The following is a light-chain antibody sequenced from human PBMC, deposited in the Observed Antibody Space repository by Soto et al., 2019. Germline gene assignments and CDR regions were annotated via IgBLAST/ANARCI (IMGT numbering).Light chain of an antibody. CDR1: QGISTW. CDR3: QKLFDSPIT. Sequence: DIQMTQSPSSVSASVGDIVTITCRASQGISTWLAWYQQKTGKAPKLLIYADSTLESGVPSRFSATVSGTEFSLTITRLQPEDFATYYCQKLFDSPITCGQGTRLEIK. V-gene: IGKV1D-12*01. J-gene: IGKJ5*01. CDR2: ADS.